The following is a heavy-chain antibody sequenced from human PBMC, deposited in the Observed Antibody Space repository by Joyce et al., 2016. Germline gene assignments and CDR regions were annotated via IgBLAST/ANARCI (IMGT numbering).Heavy chain of an antibody. CDR3: TRHLLDYFDTSAYFENFDY. Sequence: QLVESGGGLVQPGGSLKLSCAGSGFIFSGYAIHWVRQTSGKGLEWVGRIRSKTNTYATAYAASVRGRFTISRDDSKNTAYLQMNSLKTEDTAVYYCTRHLLDYFDTSAYFENFDYWGQGTLVTVSS. D-gene: IGHD3-9*01. V-gene: IGHV3-73*02. CDR1: GFIFSGYA. J-gene: IGHJ4*02. CDR2: IRSKTNTYAT.